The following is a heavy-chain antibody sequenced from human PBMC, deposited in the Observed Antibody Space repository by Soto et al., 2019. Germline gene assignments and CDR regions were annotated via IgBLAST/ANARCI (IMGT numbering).Heavy chain of an antibody. D-gene: IGHD4-17*01. Sequence: SETLSLTCTVSGGSISSYYWSWIRQPPGKGLEWIGYIYYSGSTNYNPSLKSRVTISVDTSKNQFSLKLSSVTAADTAVYYCARTVDYGYYYYGMDVWGQGTTVTVSS. CDR3: ARTVDYGYYYYGMDV. J-gene: IGHJ6*02. CDR1: GGSISSYY. V-gene: IGHV4-59*01. CDR2: IYYSGST.